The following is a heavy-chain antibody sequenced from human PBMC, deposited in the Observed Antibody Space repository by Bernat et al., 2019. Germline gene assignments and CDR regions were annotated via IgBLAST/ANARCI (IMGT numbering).Heavy chain of an antibody. J-gene: IGHJ5*02. CDR1: GFTVSSNY. CDR3: DSFRTGWNWFDP. CDR2: IYSGGST. D-gene: IGHD4-11*01. V-gene: IGHV3-66*01. Sequence: EVQLVESGGGLVQPGGSLRLSCAASGFTVSSNYMSWVRQAPGKGLEWVSVIYSGGSTYYADSVKGRFTISRDNSKNTLYLQMNSLRAEDTAVYYCDSFRTGWNWFDPWGQGTLVTISS.